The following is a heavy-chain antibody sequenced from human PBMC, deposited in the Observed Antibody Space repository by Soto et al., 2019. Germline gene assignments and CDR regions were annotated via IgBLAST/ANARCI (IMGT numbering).Heavy chain of an antibody. CDR1: GFTSTRYS. V-gene: IGHV1-46*01. CDR2: INPNNGGT. Sequence: QVQLVQSGAEVMKPGASVKVSCKASGFTSTRYSVHWVRQAPGQGPEWMGRINPNNGGTNYAQEFQGRATMTRDTSTTTVYMDLSSLRFADTAVYYCASRVKADFDVWGQGTTVTVS. CDR3: ASRVKADFDV. D-gene: IGHD3-16*02. J-gene: IGHJ6*02.